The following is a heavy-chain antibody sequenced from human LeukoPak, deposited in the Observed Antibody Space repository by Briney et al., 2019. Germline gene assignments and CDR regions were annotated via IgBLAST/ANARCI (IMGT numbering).Heavy chain of an antibody. Sequence: PGGSLRLSCAASGFTFSSYALSWVRQAPGTGLEWVSGISGSGGSTYYADSVKGRFTISRDNSKNTLYLQMNSLRAEDTAVYYCAKGSSGYAKSGYWGQGTLVTVSS. D-gene: IGHD5-12*01. V-gene: IGHV3-23*01. J-gene: IGHJ4*02. CDR2: ISGSGGST. CDR1: GFTFSSYA. CDR3: AKGSSGYAKSGY.